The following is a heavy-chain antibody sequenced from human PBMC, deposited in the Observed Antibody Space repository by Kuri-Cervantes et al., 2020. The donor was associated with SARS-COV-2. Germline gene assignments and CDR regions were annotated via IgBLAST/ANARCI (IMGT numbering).Heavy chain of an antibody. CDR3: AGESKGVTIFGVVYNWFDP. D-gene: IGHD3-3*01. CDR1: GGTFSSYA. CDR2: IIPIFGTA. V-gene: IGHV1-69*13. Sequence: SVKVSCKASGGTFSSYAISWVRQAPGQGLEWMGGIIPIFGTANYAQKFQGRVTITADESTSTAYMELSSLRSEDTAVYYCAGESKGVTIFGVVYNWFDPWGQGTLVTVSS. J-gene: IGHJ5*02.